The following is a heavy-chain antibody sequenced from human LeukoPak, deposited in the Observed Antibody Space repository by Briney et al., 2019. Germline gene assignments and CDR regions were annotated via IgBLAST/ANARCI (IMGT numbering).Heavy chain of an antibody. V-gene: IGHV3-7*03. J-gene: IGHJ4*02. CDR1: GFIFSTSW. D-gene: IGHD3-16*01. CDR3: ARDPGWGALDY. Sequence: PGGSLRLSCAASGFIFSTSWMTWVRQAPGKGLEWVANMNVDGSQKYPGDSVGGRFTISRDNVKNTLYLQMNSLRVEDTAVYYCARDPGWGALDYWGQGALVIVSS. CDR2: MNVDGSQK.